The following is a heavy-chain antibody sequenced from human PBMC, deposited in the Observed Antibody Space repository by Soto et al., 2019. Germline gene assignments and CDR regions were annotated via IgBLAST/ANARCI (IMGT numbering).Heavy chain of an antibody. J-gene: IGHJ4*02. Sequence: PGGSLRLSCAASGFTFSSYAMSWVRQAPGKGLEWVSAISGSGGSTYYADSVKGRFTISRDNSKNTLYLQMNSLRAEDTAVYYCASGDYDILTGPFDYWGQGTLVTVSS. CDR3: ASGDYDILTGPFDY. CDR2: ISGSGGST. V-gene: IGHV3-23*01. D-gene: IGHD3-9*01. CDR1: GFTFSSYA.